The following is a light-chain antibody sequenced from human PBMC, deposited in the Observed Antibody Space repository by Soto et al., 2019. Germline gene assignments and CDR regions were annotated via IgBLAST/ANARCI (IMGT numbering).Light chain of an antibody. CDR1: QSVRSY. CDR2: DTS. CDR3: QQRSSWPLT. Sequence: EIVLTQSPATLSLSPGERATLSCRASQSVRSYLAWYQQKPGQAPRLLIFDTSNRATGIQARFSGSGSGTDFTLTISGLEPEDFAVYYCQQRSSWPLTFGGGTTVEIK. J-gene: IGKJ4*01. V-gene: IGKV3-11*01.